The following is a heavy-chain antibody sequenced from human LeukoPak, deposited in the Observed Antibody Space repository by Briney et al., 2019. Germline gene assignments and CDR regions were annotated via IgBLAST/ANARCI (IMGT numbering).Heavy chain of an antibody. J-gene: IGHJ6*02. CDR3: ASYSLTTVTFYYYYGMDV. V-gene: IGHV1-3*01. D-gene: IGHD4-17*01. Sequence: GASVKVSCKASGYTFTSYAMHWVRQAPGQRLEWMGWINAGNGNTKYSQKFQGRVTITRDTSASTAYMELSSLRSEDTAVYYCASYSLTTVTFYYYYGMDVWGQGTTVTVSS. CDR2: INAGNGNT. CDR1: GYTFTSYA.